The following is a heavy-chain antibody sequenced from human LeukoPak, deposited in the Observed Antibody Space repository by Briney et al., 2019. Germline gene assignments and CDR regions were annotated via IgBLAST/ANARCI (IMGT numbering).Heavy chain of an antibody. CDR3: AKLGYSSGSYILRNEFLQH. Sequence: ASVKVSCKASGYSFTSYGISWVRQAPGQGLEWMGWISAYNGNTNYAQKLQGRVTMTTDTSTSTAYMELRSLRSDDTAVYYCAKLGYSSGSYILRNEFLQHWGQGTLVTVSS. CDR1: GYSFTSYG. J-gene: IGHJ1*01. V-gene: IGHV1-18*01. D-gene: IGHD2-15*01. CDR2: ISAYNGNT.